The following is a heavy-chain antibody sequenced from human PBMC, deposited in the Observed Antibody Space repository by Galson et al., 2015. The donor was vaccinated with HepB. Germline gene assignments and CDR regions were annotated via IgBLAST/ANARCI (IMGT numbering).Heavy chain of an antibody. V-gene: IGHV3-21*01. D-gene: IGHD3-3*01. CDR1: GFTFSSYS. CDR2: ISSSSSYI. Sequence: SLRLSCAASGFTFSSYSMNWVRQAPGKGLEWVSSISSSSSYIYYADSVKGRFTISRDNAKNSLYLQMNSLRAEDTAVYYCARDYDFWSGYCDYWGQGTLVTVSS. CDR3: ARDYDFWSGYCDY. J-gene: IGHJ4*02.